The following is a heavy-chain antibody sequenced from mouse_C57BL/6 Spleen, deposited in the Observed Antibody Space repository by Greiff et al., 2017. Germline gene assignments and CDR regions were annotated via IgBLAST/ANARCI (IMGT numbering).Heavy chain of an antibody. V-gene: IGHV5-17*01. CDR3: ASRITTEAWFAY. CDR1: GFTFSDYG. CDR2: ISSGSSTI. J-gene: IGHJ3*01. Sequence: EVMLVESGGGLVKPGGSLKLSCAASGFTFSDYGMHWVRQAPEKGLEWVAYISSGSSTIYYADTVKGRFTISRDNAKNTLFLQMTSLRSEDTAMYYCASRITTEAWFAYWGQGTLVTVSA. D-gene: IGHD1-1*01.